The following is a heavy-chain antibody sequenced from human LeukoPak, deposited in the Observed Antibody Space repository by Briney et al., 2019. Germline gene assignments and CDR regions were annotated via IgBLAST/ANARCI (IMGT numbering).Heavy chain of an antibody. J-gene: IGHJ4*02. Sequence: GGSLRLSCAASGFTFSSYGMHWVRQAPGKGLEWVAFIRYDGSNKYYADSVKGRFTISRDNSKNTLYLQMNSLRAEDTAVYYCAKDLYYSGSYSCPGDFDYWGQGTLVTVSS. CDR2: IRYDGSNK. CDR1: GFTFSSYG. V-gene: IGHV3-30*02. D-gene: IGHD1-26*01. CDR3: AKDLYYSGSYSCPGDFDY.